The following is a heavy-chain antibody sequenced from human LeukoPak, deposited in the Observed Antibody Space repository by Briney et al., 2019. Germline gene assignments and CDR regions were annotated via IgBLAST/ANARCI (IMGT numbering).Heavy chain of an antibody. Sequence: PSETLSLTCTVSGGFISSYYWSWIRQPPGKGLEWIGYIYYSGSTNYNPSFRSRVTISVDTSKNQFSLKLSSVTAADTAVYYCARDGYNTLFDYWGQGTLVTVSS. D-gene: IGHD5-24*01. CDR1: GGFISSYY. J-gene: IGHJ4*02. V-gene: IGHV4-59*01. CDR3: ARDGYNTLFDY. CDR2: IYYSGST.